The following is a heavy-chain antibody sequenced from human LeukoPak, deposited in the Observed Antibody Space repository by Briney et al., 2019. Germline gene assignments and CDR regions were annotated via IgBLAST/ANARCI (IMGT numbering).Heavy chain of an antibody. CDR3: AKDRGSYFDY. Sequence: VQPXGSLRLSCAVSGFTFSSYAMSWVRPAPGKGLEWVSAISGSGGSTYYADSVKGRFTISRDNSKNTLYLQMNSLRAEDTAVYYCAKDRGSYFDYWGQGTLVTVSS. CDR2: ISGSGGST. V-gene: IGHV3-23*01. CDR1: GFTFSSYA. J-gene: IGHJ4*02. D-gene: IGHD1-26*01.